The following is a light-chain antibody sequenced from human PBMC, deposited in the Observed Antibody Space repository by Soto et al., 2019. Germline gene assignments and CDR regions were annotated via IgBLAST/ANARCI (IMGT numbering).Light chain of an antibody. CDR1: QSVNSN. J-gene: IGKJ5*01. CDR3: QQYNNWPPIT. CDR2: GIS. Sequence: EIVMTHSPATLSVSPWERATLSCRASQSVNSNYLAWYQQKPGQAPRLLIYGISKRATDIPDRFSGSGSGTEFTLTISSLQSEDFAVYYCQQYNNWPPITSGQGTRLEIK. V-gene: IGKV3D-15*01.